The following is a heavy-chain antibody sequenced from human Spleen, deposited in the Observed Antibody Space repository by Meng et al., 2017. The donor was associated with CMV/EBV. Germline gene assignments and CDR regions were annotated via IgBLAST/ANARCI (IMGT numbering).Heavy chain of an antibody. J-gene: IGHJ4*02. CDR2: IKPDGSVK. D-gene: IGHD6-13*01. V-gene: IGHV3-7*01. CDR1: GFTFSSYE. CDR3: ARAGIAGAGDY. Sequence: GESLKISCAASGFTFSSYEMNWVRQAPGTGLEWVANIKPDGSVKYYLDSVKGRFTVSRDNAENSLYLQMNTLRAEDTAVYYCARAGIAGAGDYWGQGTLVTVSS.